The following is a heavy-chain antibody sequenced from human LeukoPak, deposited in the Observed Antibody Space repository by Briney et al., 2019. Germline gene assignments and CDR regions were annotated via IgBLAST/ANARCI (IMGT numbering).Heavy chain of an antibody. D-gene: IGHD1-14*01. V-gene: IGHV3-30*03. CDR2: ISFGGSNK. CDR1: GLTFSSYA. CDR3: ARPTIYYYYYMDV. J-gene: IGHJ6*03. Sequence: GGSLRLSCAASGLTFSSYAMHWVRQAPGKGLEWVAVISFGGSNKYYADSVKGRFTISRDNSENTLYLQMNSLRVEDTAVYYCARPTIYYYYYMDVWGKGTTVTVSS.